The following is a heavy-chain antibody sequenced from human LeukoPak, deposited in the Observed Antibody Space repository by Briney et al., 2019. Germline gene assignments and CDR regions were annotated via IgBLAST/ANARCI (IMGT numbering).Heavy chain of an antibody. Sequence: PSETLSLTCTVYGGSISGGGYFWTWIRQHPGKGLGWIGSISYSGSTYYHPSLKSRVAISVDSSKNQFSLKLSSVTAADTAVYYCARADNLNAFDYWGQGTLVTVSS. CDR3: ARADNLNAFDY. J-gene: IGHJ4*02. D-gene: IGHD1-1*01. V-gene: IGHV4-31*03. CDR2: ISYSGST. CDR1: GGSISGGGYF.